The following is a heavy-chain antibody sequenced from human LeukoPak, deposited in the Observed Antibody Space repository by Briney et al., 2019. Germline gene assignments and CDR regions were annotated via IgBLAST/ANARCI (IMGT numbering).Heavy chain of an antibody. V-gene: IGHV3-11*04. CDR3: ASPYRIVWSGYSGFDA. J-gene: IGHJ5*02. Sequence: GRSLTLSCAVSGFTFSNYYMSWIRPAPATGREWVSFISSSGSTIYYADSAKGRFTISTDNAKNSQYLQMNSPITEDTAVYYCASPYRIVWSGYSGFDAWGKGTLVTVSS. D-gene: IGHD3-3*01. CDR2: ISSSGSTI. CDR1: GFTFSNYY.